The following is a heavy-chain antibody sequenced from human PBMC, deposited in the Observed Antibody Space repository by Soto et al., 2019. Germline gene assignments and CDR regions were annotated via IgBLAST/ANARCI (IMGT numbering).Heavy chain of an antibody. CDR2: ISGSGGST. Sequence: GGSLRLSCAASGFTFSSYAMSWVRQAPGKGLEWVSAISGSGGSTYYADSVKGRFTISRDNSKNTLYLQMNSLRAEDTAVYYCAKVRSHSIVVVPAAIDDAFDIWGQGTMVTVSS. CDR3: AKVRSHSIVVVPAAIDDAFDI. V-gene: IGHV3-23*01. J-gene: IGHJ3*02. D-gene: IGHD2-2*01. CDR1: GFTFSSYA.